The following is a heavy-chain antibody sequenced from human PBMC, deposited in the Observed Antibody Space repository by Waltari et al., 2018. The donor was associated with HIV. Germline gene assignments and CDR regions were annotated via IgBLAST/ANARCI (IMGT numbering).Heavy chain of an antibody. CDR3: ARPRYSGYDYPTYFDY. Sequence: QVQLVESGGGLVKPGGSLRLSCAASGFPFSDHYMSWVRQAPGKVLEWGSYINTGGSTEYYADSVKGRFTSSRDNAKNSLYLQIDSLRGEDTAVYYGARPRYSGYDYPTYFDYWGQGNTVTVSS. D-gene: IGHD5-12*01. CDR2: INTGGSTE. CDR1: GFPFSDHY. V-gene: IGHV3-11*01. J-gene: IGHJ4*02.